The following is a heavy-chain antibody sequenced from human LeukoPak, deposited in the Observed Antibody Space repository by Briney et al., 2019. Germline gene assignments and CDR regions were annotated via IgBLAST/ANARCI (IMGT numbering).Heavy chain of an antibody. CDR2: IYHSGST. CDR1: GYSISSGYY. D-gene: IGHD3-3*01. Sequence: PSETLSLTCTVSGYSISSGYYWGWIRQPPGKGLEWIGSIYHSGSTYYNPSLKSRVTISVDTSKNQFSLKLSSVTAADTAVYYCARVGIFWSGYFRGGFDYWGQGTLVTVSS. J-gene: IGHJ4*02. CDR3: ARVGIFWSGYFRGGFDY. V-gene: IGHV4-38-2*02.